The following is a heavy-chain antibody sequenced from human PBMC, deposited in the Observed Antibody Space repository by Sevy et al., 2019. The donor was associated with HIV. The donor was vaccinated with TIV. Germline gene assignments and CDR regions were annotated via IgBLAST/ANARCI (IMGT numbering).Heavy chain of an antibody. D-gene: IGHD6-19*01. Sequence: GGSLRLSCAASGFTFSSYGMHWVRQAPGKGLEWVAVIWYDGSNKYYADSVKGRFTISRDNSKNTLYLQMNSLRAEDTAVYCCARDMYSSGWYYYYYYMDVWGKGTTVTVSS. J-gene: IGHJ6*03. CDR1: GFTFSSYG. CDR3: ARDMYSSGWYYYYYYMDV. CDR2: IWYDGSNK. V-gene: IGHV3-33*01.